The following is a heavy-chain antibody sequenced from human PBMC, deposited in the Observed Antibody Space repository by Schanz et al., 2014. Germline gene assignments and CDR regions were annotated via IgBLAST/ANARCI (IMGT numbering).Heavy chain of an antibody. J-gene: IGHJ4*02. Sequence: EVQLVESGGGLVKHGGSLRLSCEASEFTFSSYKMNWVRQAPGKGLEWVSSISSSGSYIHYADSVKGRFTISRDNAKNTLYLQMNSLRAEDTAVYYCARDSRPNYDFLTAYYSIDYWGQGTLVTVSS. V-gene: IGHV3-21*01. CDR2: ISSSGSYI. D-gene: IGHD3-9*01. CDR3: ARDSRPNYDFLTAYYSIDY. CDR1: EFTFSSYK.